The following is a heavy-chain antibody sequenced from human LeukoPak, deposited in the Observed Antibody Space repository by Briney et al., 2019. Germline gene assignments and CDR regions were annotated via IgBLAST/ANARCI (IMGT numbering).Heavy chain of an antibody. V-gene: IGHV5-51*01. Sequence: GESLKISCKGSGYSFTSYWIGWVRQMPGKGLEWMGIIYPGDSDTRYSPSFQGQVTISADKSISTAYLQWSSLKASDTAMYYCARHRLYHYDTDAFDIWGQGTMVTVSS. D-gene: IGHD3-22*01. CDR2: IYPGDSDT. J-gene: IGHJ3*02. CDR1: GYSFTSYW. CDR3: ARHRLYHYDTDAFDI.